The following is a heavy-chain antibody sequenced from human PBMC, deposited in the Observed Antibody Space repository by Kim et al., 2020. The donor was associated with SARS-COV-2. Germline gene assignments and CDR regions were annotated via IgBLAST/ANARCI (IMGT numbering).Heavy chain of an antibody. CDR2: IYYSGST. CDR3: ARAMDIVVVPAAMVFDY. V-gene: IGHV4-30-4*01. Sequence: SETLSLTCTVSGGSISSGDYYWSWIRQPPGKGLEWIGYIYYSGSTYYNPSLKSRVTISVDTSKNQFSLKLSSVTAADTAVYYCARAMDIVVVPAAMVFDYWGQGTLVTVSS. D-gene: IGHD2-2*03. CDR1: GGSISSGDYY. J-gene: IGHJ4*02.